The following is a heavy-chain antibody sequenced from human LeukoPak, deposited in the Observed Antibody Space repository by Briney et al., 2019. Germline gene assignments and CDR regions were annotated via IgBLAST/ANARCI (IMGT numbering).Heavy chain of an antibody. D-gene: IGHD2-21*02. J-gene: IGHJ4*02. CDR3: TTPAYCGGDCPYYFDY. V-gene: IGHV3-15*01. Sequence: PGGSLRLSCAASGFTFSNAWMSWVRQAPGKGLEWVGRIKSKTDGGTTDYAAPVKVRFTISRDDSKNTLNLQMNSLKTADTAVYYCTTPAYCGGDCPYYFDYWGQGTLVTVSS. CDR2: IKSKTDGGTT. CDR1: GFTFSNAW.